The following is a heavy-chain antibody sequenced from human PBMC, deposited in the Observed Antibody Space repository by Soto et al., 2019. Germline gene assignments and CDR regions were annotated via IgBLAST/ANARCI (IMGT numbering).Heavy chain of an antibody. Sequence: SGPTLVNPTQTLTLTCTFSGFSLSTSGMCVSWIRQPPGKALEWLARIDWDDDKYYSTSLKTRLTISKDTSKNQVVLTMTNMDPVDTATYYCARVFWDYGDPVCYYYMDVWGKGTTVTVSS. V-gene: IGHV2-70*11. CDR3: ARVFWDYGDPVCYYYMDV. J-gene: IGHJ6*03. CDR1: GFSLSTSGMC. CDR2: IDWDDDK. D-gene: IGHD4-17*01.